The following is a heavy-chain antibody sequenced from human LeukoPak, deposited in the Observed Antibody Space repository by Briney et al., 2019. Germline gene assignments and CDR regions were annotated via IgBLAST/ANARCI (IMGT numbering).Heavy chain of an antibody. D-gene: IGHD2-8*01. CDR3: ASLSNGAENWFDP. CDR1: GGSISSGDYY. CDR2: VYYSGST. Sequence: PSETLSLTCTVSGGSISSGDYYWSWIRQPPGRGLEWIGYVYYSGSTNYNPSLKSRVTISVDTSKNQFSLKLSSVTAADTAVYYCASLSNGAENWFDPWGQGTLVTVSS. J-gene: IGHJ5*02. V-gene: IGHV4-61*08.